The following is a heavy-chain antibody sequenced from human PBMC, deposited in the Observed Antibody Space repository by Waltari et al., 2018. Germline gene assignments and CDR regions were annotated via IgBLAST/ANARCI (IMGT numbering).Heavy chain of an antibody. Sequence: QVQLQESGPGLVKPSETLSLTCAVSGYSISSGYYWGWIRQPPGKGLEWIGSINHSGRASSNPPLKRRVTISVDTAKNQDPRRLGCVTAGDTAVYYCAMCSRWDLDYWGQGTLVTVSS. D-gene: IGHD6-19*01. CDR3: AMCSRWDLDY. V-gene: IGHV4-38-2*01. J-gene: IGHJ4*02. CDR2: INHSGRA. CDR1: GYSISSGYY.